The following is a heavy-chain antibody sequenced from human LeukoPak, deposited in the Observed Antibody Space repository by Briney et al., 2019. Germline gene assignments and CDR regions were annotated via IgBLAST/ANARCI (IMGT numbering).Heavy chain of an antibody. CDR3: VLRGAVAAADF. Sequence: GGSLRLSCAASGFTFSSYSMNWVRQAPGKGLEWVSYISSSGSPIYYADSVKGRFTISRDNAKNSLYLQMNSLRAEDTAIYYCVLRGAVAAADFWGQGTLVTVSS. J-gene: IGHJ4*02. V-gene: IGHV3-48*04. CDR1: GFTFSSYS. D-gene: IGHD6-19*01. CDR2: ISSSGSPI.